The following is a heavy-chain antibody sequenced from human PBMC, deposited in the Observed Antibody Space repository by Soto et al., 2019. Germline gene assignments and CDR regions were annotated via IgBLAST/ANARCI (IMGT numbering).Heavy chain of an antibody. Sequence: QVQLVQSGAEVKKPGSSVKVSCKASGGTFSSYTISWVRQAPGQGLEWMGRIIPILGIANYAQKFQVRVTITADKSTGTGYRELSSRRSKDRAVYYCAKNQGDPGYYNMDVWGKGTTVTVAS. CDR3: AKNQGDPGYYNMDV. CDR1: GGTFSSYT. J-gene: IGHJ6*03. CDR2: IIPILGIA. D-gene: IGHD3-16*01. V-gene: IGHV1-69*02.